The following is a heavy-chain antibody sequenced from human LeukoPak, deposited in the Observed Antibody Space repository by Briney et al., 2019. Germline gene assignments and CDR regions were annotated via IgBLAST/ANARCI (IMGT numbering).Heavy chain of an antibody. V-gene: IGHV3-30*04. CDR1: GFTFSTYA. Sequence: QPGRSLRLSCAASGFTFSTYAMHWVRQAPGKGREWVTIISYDGSKKYYADSVRGRFTISRDNSKNTLYLQMNSLRLEDTALYYCAGGDPYRGYDYPGVWGQGTLVTVSS. CDR2: ISYDGSKK. CDR3: AGGDPYRGYDYPGV. D-gene: IGHD5-12*01. J-gene: IGHJ4*02.